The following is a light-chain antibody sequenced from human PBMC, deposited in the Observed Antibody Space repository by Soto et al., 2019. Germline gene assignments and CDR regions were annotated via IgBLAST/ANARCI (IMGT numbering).Light chain of an antibody. J-gene: IGKJ1*01. CDR3: QQYNTYSRKT. V-gene: IGKV1-5*03. Sequence: DMQMTQSPSTLSASVGDRVTITCRASQSISSWLAWYQQKPGKAPKVLIYKASSLESGVPSRFSGCGSGTEFPLTISSLQPDDFATYYCQQYNTYSRKTFGQGTKVEIK. CDR1: QSISSW. CDR2: KAS.